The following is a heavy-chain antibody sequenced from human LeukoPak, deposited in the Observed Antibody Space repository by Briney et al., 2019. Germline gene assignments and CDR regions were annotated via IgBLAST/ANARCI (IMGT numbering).Heavy chain of an antibody. J-gene: IGHJ1*01. Sequence: GGSLRLSCAASGFTFSSFGMHWVRQAPGQGLEWVAVISFDGSNQYYADSVKGRFTIYRDNFKNTVYLQMNSLRAEETAVYYCAKSHPPAVTTEEGEYLQHWGQGTLVTVSS. V-gene: IGHV3-30*18. CDR3: AKSHPPAVTTEEGEYLQH. D-gene: IGHD4-17*01. CDR1: GFTFSSFG. CDR2: ISFDGSNQ.